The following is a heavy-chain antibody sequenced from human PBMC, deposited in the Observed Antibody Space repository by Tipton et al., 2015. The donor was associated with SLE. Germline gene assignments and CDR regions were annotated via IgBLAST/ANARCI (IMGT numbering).Heavy chain of an antibody. CDR3: ATRRDGYNYGGFDI. Sequence: GSLRLSCAASGFTFSKHGMHWVRQAPGKGLEWVANINEDGSEKYYVASVSGRFTISRDNAKNSLYLHMNSLRAEDTAVYYCATRRDGYNYGGFDIWGQGTMVTVSS. CDR1: GFTFSKHG. D-gene: IGHD5-24*01. CDR2: INEDGSEK. V-gene: IGHV3-7*01. J-gene: IGHJ3*02.